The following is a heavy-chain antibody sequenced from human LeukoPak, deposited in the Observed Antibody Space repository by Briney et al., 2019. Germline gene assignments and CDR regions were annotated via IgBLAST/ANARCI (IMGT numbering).Heavy chain of an antibody. J-gene: IGHJ4*02. CDR2: INHSGST. Sequence: SETLSLTCAVYGGAFRGYYWGWIRQPPGKGLEWIGEINHSGSTNYNPSLNSRVTISVDPPKNQFSLQLSSVTAADTAVYCCARTGGGNSGYDYYFDYWGQGTLVTVSS. CDR3: ARTGGGNSGYDYYFDY. D-gene: IGHD5-12*01. CDR1: GGAFRGYY. V-gene: IGHV4-34*01.